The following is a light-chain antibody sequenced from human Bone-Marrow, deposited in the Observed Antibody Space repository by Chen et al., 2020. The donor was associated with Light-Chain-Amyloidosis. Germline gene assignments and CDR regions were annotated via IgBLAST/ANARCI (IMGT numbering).Light chain of an antibody. V-gene: IGLV6-57*01. Sequence: NFMLTQPHSVSESPVKTVIISCTRSSGIIATNYVPWYQQRPGSSPTPVIYEDEQRPSGVPDRFSGSIDRSSNSDSLTIDGLKNEDEADYCCQSYQGSSQGVFGGGTKLTV. CDR1: SGIIATNY. CDR3: QSYQGSSQGV. CDR2: EDE. J-gene: IGLJ3*02.